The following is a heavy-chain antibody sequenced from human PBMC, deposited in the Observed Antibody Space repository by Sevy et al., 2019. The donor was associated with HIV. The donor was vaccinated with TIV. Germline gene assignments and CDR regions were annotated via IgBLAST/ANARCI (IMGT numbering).Heavy chain of an antibody. Sequence: SETLSLTCTVSGGSISSSSYYWGWIRQPPGQGLEWIGSIYYSGSTYYNPSLKSRVTISVDTSKNQFSLKLSSVTAADTAVYYCARNTDYGDYVAFDYWGQGTLVTVSS. CDR1: GGSISSSSYY. CDR2: IYYSGST. D-gene: IGHD4-17*01. V-gene: IGHV4-39*01. CDR3: ARNTDYGDYVAFDY. J-gene: IGHJ4*02.